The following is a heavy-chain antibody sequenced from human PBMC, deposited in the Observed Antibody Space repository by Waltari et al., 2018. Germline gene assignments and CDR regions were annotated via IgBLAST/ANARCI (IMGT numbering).Heavy chain of an antibody. CDR2: MNGDGTNI. J-gene: IGHJ5*02. V-gene: IGHV3-74*01. D-gene: IGHD4-17*01. CDR3: ARVRLGDYVIST. Sequence: EVQLVESGGGLVQPGGSLRLSWAASGFTFSSLWMHWVRQVPGKGLVWVSRMNGDGTNILYADSVKGRFTISRDNAKNTLYLQMNSLRAEDTAVYYCARVRLGDYVISTWGQGTLVTVSS. CDR1: GFTFSSLW.